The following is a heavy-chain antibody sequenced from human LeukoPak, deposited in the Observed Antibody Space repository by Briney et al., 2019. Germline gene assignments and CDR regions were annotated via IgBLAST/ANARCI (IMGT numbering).Heavy chain of an antibody. V-gene: IGHV3-30*18. CDR3: AKTVVWFGELEDGMDV. J-gene: IGHJ6*02. D-gene: IGHD3-10*01. CDR1: GFTFSSYG. Sequence: GGSLRLSCAASGFTFSSYGMHWVRQAPGKGLEWVAVISYDGSNKYYADSVKGRFTISRDNSKNTLYPQMNSLRAEDTAVYYCAKTVVWFGELEDGMDVWGQGTTVTVSS. CDR2: ISYDGSNK.